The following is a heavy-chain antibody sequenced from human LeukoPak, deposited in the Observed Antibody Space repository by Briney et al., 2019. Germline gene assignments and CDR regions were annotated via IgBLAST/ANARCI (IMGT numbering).Heavy chain of an antibody. CDR1: GFTFSSYA. D-gene: IGHD3-22*01. Sequence: GGSLRLSCAASGFTFSSYAMHWVRQAPGKGLEWVAVISYDGSNKYYADSVKGRFTISRDNSKNTLYLQMNGLRAEDTAVYYCARDHYDSSGYYGWYYYYGMDVWGQGTTVTVSS. CDR2: ISYDGSNK. CDR3: ARDHYDSSGYYGWYYYYGMDV. V-gene: IGHV3-30-3*01. J-gene: IGHJ6*02.